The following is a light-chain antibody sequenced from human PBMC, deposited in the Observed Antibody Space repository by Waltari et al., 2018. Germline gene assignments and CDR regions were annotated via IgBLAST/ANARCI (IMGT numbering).Light chain of an antibody. V-gene: IGKV4-1*01. CDR3: QQYYSTPPRT. J-gene: IGKJ1*01. CDR1: QSVLSSSNNKDY. CDR2: WAS. Sequence: DIVMTPSPDSLAVPLGDRATINSKSRQSVLSSSNNKDYLAWYQQKPGQPPKLLIYWASTRESGVPDRFSGSGSGTDFTLTISSLQAEDVAVYYCQQYYSTPPRTFGQGTKVEIK.